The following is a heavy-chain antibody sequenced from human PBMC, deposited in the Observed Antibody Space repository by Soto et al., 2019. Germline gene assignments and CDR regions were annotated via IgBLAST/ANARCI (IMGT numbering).Heavy chain of an antibody. CDR1: GFTFSRYW. CDR2: IKEDGNEK. D-gene: IGHD3-10*01. J-gene: IGHJ4*02. Sequence: VHLVESGGGLVQPGGSLRLSCVASGFTFSRYWMSWVRQAPGKGLEWVANIKEDGNEKYYVDSVKGRFTISRDNAKNSLFLQMNSLRAEDAAVYYCARDDEVFFASWGQGTLVTVSS. CDR3: ARDDEVFFAS. V-gene: IGHV3-7*01.